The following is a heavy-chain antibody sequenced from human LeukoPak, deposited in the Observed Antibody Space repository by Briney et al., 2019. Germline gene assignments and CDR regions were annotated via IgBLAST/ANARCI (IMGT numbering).Heavy chain of an antibody. D-gene: IGHD3-3*01. J-gene: IGHJ5*02. Sequence: ASVKVSCKASGGTFSNYAISWVRQAPGQGLEWMGGIIPILYTPNYAQKFQGRVTITADESTSTAYMELSGLRSNDTAVYYCAGYYDFWSGPPRENWFDPWGRGTLVTVSP. V-gene: IGHV1-69*13. CDR3: AGYYDFWSGPPRENWFDP. CDR2: IIPILYTP. CDR1: GGTFSNYA.